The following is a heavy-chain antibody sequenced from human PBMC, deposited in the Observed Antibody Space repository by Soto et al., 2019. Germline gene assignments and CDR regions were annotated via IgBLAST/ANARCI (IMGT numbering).Heavy chain of an antibody. V-gene: IGHV3-30*18. CDR2: ISYDGSNK. J-gene: IGHJ4*02. Sequence: PGGSLTLSCAASGFTFSSYGMHWVRQAPGKGLEWVAVISYDGSNKYYADSVKGRFTISRDNSKNTLYLQMNSLRAEDTAVYYCAKDRERWLQFLLMVWGQGTLVTVSS. CDR3: AKDRERWLQFLLMV. CDR1: GFTFSSYG. D-gene: IGHD5-12*01.